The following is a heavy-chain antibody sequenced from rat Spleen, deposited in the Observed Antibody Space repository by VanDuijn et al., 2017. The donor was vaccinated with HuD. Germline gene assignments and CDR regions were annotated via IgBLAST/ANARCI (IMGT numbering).Heavy chain of an antibody. CDR3: ARGREPSLAFDY. Sequence: QVQLKESGPGLVQPSQTLSLTCTVSGFSLTSNSVSWVRQPPGKGLEWMGAIWSNGGTDYNSAIKSRVSIGRDTSKSQVFLKMNSLQTEDTGVYYCARGREPSLAFDYWGQGVMVTVSS. V-gene: IGHV2-47*01. CDR1: GFSLTSNS. CDR2: IWSNGGT. D-gene: IGHD5-1*01. J-gene: IGHJ2*01.